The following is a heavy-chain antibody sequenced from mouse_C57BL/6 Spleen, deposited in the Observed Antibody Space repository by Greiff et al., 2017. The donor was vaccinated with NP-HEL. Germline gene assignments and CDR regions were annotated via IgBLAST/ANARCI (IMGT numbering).Heavy chain of an antibody. CDR2: IHPSDSDT. CDR3: AFITTVEGFAY. V-gene: IGHV1-74*01. CDR1: GYTFTSYW. J-gene: IGHJ3*01. Sequence: QVQLQQPGAELVKPGASVKVSCKASGYTFTSYWMHWVKQRPGQGPEWIGRIHPSDSDTNYNQKFKGKATLTVDKSSSTAYMQLSSLTSEDSAVYYCAFITTVEGFAYWGQGTLVTVSA. D-gene: IGHD1-1*01.